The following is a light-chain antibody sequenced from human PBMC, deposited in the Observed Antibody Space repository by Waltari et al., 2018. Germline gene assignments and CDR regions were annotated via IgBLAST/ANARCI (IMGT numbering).Light chain of an antibody. J-gene: IGKJ1*01. Sequence: EIVLTQSRGPLSLSPGERATLSCTASQSVTRTLAWYQQKPGQAPRLLIYGASNRATGIPDRFSGSGSGTDFSLTISRLEPEDFAVYYCQHYLRLPATFGQGTKVEIK. V-gene: IGKV3-20*01. CDR1: QSVTRT. CDR2: GAS. CDR3: QHYLRLPAT.